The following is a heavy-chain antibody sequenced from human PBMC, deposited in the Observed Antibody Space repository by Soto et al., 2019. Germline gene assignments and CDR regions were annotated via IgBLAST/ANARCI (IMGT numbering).Heavy chain of an antibody. CDR1: GFSLNTDGEG. Sequence: QITLKESGPTQVKPTQILTLTCSFSGFSLNTDGEGVGWVRQPPGEALEWLALIYWDDDERYSPSLKTRLTITNDPSKNHVVLIMTNMDPVDTATYYCAHSRNLITEDAQVGDFDYWGQGTLVTVSS. CDR2: IYWDDDE. CDR3: AHSRNLITEDAQVGDFDY. V-gene: IGHV2-5*02. J-gene: IGHJ4*02. D-gene: IGHD3-10*01.